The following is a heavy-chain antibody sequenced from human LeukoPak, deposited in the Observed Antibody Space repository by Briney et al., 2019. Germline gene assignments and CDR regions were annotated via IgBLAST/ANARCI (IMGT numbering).Heavy chain of an antibody. CDR3: AKGYSGYYNDAFDI. CDR2: ISDSGGST. J-gene: IGHJ3*02. V-gene: IGHV3-23*01. CDR1: GLIFNDFS. D-gene: IGHD3-22*01. Sequence: GGSLRLSCVGSGLIFNDFSMNWVGRAPGKGPGGVSVISDSGGSTYYADSVKGRFTISRDNSRNTLYVQMNSLRAEDTAVYYCAKGYSGYYNDAFDIWGQGTMVTVSS.